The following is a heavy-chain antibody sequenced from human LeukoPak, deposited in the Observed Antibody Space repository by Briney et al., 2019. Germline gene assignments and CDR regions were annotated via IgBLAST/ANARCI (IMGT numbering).Heavy chain of an antibody. Sequence: ASVKVSCKASGYTFTSYDINWVRQATGQGLEWMGWMNPNSGNTGYAQKFQGRVTITRNTSISTAYMELSSLRSEDTAVYYCARKDYGSGSYYNELPFDIWGQGTMVTVSS. CDR2: MNPNSGNT. J-gene: IGHJ3*02. CDR1: GYTFTSYD. D-gene: IGHD3-10*01. CDR3: ARKDYGSGSYYNELPFDI. V-gene: IGHV1-8*03.